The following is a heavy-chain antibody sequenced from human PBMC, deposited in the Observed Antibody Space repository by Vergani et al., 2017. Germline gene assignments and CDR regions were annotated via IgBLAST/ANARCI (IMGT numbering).Heavy chain of an antibody. Sequence: EVQLVQSGAEVKKPGESLRISCKGLGNSFTSYGISGVGQMPGKGLEWMGRIDPSDSSTNYSPSFKGHVTISADKSISTAYLQWSSLKASDTAMYYCARLSLKGGVTNDYWGQGTLVTVSS. CDR2: IDPSDSST. CDR1: GNSFTSYG. CDR3: ARLSLKGGVTNDY. J-gene: IGHJ4*02. V-gene: IGHV5-10-1*03. D-gene: IGHD2-21*02.